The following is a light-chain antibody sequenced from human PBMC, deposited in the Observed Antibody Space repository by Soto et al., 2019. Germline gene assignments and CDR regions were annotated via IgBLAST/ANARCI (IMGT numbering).Light chain of an antibody. CDR3: AAWDDSRNWV. CDR2: RNH. Sequence: QSVLTQPPSASGTPGQTVTISCSGSSSNIGSNSAYGYQQIPGMAPNLIIYRNHPRPSGVPARFSGSKSGTSASLTISGLQSEDEADYHCAAWDDSRNWVFGGGTKLTVL. J-gene: IGLJ3*02. V-gene: IGLV1-44*01. CDR1: SSNIGSNS.